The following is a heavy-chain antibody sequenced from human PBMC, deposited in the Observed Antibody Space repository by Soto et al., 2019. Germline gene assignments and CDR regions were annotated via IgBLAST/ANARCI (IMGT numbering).Heavy chain of an antibody. CDR2: INHSGST. D-gene: IGHD3-22*01. CDR3: ARCPTGHYDTSGPYWFDP. Sequence: PSETLSLTCAVYGGSFSGYYWSWIRQPPGKGLEWIGEINHSGSTNYNPSLKSRVTISVDTSKNQFSLKLSSVTAADTAVYYCARCPTGHYDTSGPYWFDPWGQGTLVTVSS. V-gene: IGHV4-34*01. CDR1: GGSFSGYY. J-gene: IGHJ5*02.